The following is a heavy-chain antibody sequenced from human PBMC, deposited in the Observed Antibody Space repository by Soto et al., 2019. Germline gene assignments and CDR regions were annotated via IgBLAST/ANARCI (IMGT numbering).Heavy chain of an antibody. CDR1: GFTFSSYS. CDR3: ARAEAHGYYDSISVDY. D-gene: IGHD3-22*01. V-gene: IGHV3-48*02. J-gene: IGHJ4*02. Sequence: HLGGSLRLSCAASGFTFSSYSMNWVRQAPGKGLEWVSYISSSSSTIYYADSVKGRFTISRDNAKNSLYLQMNSLRDEDTAVYYCARAEAHGYYDSISVDYWGQGTLVTVSS. CDR2: ISSSSSTI.